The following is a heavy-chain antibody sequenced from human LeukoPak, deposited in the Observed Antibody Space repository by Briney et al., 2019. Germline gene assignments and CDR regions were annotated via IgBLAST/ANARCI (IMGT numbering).Heavy chain of an antibody. CDR1: GGSFSGYY. J-gene: IGHJ6*03. CDR3: ARGSTVVTKYYYYYMDV. V-gene: IGHV4-34*01. CDR2: INHSGST. Sequence: SETLSLTCAVYGGSFSGYYWSWIRQPPGKGLEWIGEINHSGSTNYNPSLKSRVTISVDTSKNQFSLKLSSVTAADTAVYYCARGSTVVTKYYYYYMDVWGKGTTVTVYS. D-gene: IGHD4-23*01.